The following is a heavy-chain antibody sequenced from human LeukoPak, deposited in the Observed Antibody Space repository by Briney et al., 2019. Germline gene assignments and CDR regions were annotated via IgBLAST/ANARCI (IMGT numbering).Heavy chain of an antibody. Sequence: GGSLRLSCAASVFSFSDHWLDWVRQAPGKGLEWVAHIKGDGSQKYYVDSVKGRFTISRDNAKTSLYLQVDSLRAEDTAVYYCARNRGWLQFDYWGQGTLVTVSS. CDR2: IKGDGSQK. D-gene: IGHD5-12*01. CDR3: ARNRGWLQFDY. J-gene: IGHJ4*02. V-gene: IGHV3-7*03. CDR1: VFSFSDHW.